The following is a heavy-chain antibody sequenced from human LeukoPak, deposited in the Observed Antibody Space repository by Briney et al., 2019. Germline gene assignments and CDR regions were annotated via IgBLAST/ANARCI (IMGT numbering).Heavy chain of an antibody. V-gene: IGHV3-23*01. Sequence: TGGSLRLSCTVSGFTFSPYAMSWVRQAPGKGLEWVSSISTSGGNTYYADSVKGRFTISRDNSKNTLYLQMNSLRAEDSGVYYCAKGLAPTGTTHTAAGYWGQGTLVTVSS. CDR3: AKGLAPTGTTHTAAGY. D-gene: IGHD1-1*01. J-gene: IGHJ4*02. CDR2: ISTSGGNT. CDR1: GFTFSPYA.